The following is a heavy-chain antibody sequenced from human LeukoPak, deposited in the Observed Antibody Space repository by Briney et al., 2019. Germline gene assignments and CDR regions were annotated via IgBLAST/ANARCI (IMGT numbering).Heavy chain of an antibody. V-gene: IGHV3-21*01. D-gene: IGHD3-10*01. J-gene: IGHJ6*02. CDR1: GFTFSSYS. CDR3: ARDNYYGSGSYYRYRNGMDV. Sequence: GGSRRLSCVASGFTFSSYSMNWVRQPPGKGLEWVSSIGSSSNYIYYGDSVKGRFTIPRDNGTNSLYLQMNSLRAEDTAVYYCARDNYYGSGSYYRYRNGMDVWGQGTTVTVSS. CDR2: IGSSSNYI.